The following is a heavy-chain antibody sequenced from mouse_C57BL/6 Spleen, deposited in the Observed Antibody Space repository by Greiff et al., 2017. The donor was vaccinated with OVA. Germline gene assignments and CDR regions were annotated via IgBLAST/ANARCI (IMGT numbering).Heavy chain of an antibody. V-gene: IGHV5-4*01. CDR1: GFTFSSYA. CDR2: ISDGGSYT. CDR3: AREGDGYYAWFAY. D-gene: IGHD2-3*01. J-gene: IGHJ3*01. Sequence: EVQGVESGGGLVKPGGSLKLSCAASGFTFSSYAMSWVRQTPEKRLAWVATISDGGSYTYYPDNVKGRFTISRDNAKNNLYRQMSHLKSEDTAMYYCAREGDGYYAWFAYWGQGTLVTVSA.